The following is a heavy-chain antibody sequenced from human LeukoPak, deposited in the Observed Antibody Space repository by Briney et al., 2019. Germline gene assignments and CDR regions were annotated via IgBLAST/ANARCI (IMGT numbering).Heavy chain of an antibody. D-gene: IGHD2-21*01. V-gene: IGHV3-23*01. CDR1: EFTFSSYA. Sequence: PGGSLRLSCAASEFTFSSYAVTWVRQAPGKGLEWLSTISGSDGSTYYADSVKGRFTISTDNSKNTLYLQMNSLRAEDTAVYYCAKGVSVAGDRELSYFDYWGQGTLVTVSS. CDR3: AKGVSVAGDRELSYFDY. J-gene: IGHJ4*02. CDR2: ISGSDGST.